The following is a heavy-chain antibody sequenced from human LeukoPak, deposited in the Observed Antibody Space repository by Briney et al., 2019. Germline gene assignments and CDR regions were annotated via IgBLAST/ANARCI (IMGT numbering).Heavy chain of an antibody. J-gene: IGHJ6*02. V-gene: IGHV3-21*01. D-gene: IGHD2-15*01. Sequence: GGSLRLSCAASGFTLRSYTMNWVRQAPGKGLEWVSSIGISSNKIYYADSVKGRFIISRDNAKNSVYLQMNSLRAEDTAVYYCARVGGIVVAPALTYYYYGMDVWGQGTTVTVSS. CDR2: IGISSNKI. CDR3: ARVGGIVVAPALTYYYYGMDV. CDR1: GFTLRSYT.